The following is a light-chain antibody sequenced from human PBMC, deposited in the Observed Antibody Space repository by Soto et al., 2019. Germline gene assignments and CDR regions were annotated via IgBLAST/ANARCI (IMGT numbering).Light chain of an antibody. V-gene: IGKV1-5*03. CDR2: KAS. CDR3: QHYNSYAEA. Sequence: IQMRQSPSTFSCPVAANVSITCRASQTISSWLAWYQQKPGKAPKLLIYKASTLKSGVPSRFSGSGSGTEFTLTISSLQPDDFATYYCQHYNSYAEAVGQGTKVDIK. CDR1: QTISSW. J-gene: IGKJ1*01.